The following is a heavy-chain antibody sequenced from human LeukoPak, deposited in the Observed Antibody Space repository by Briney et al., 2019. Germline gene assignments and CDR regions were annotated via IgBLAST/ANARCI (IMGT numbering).Heavy chain of an antibody. CDR2: ISRGGSTK. V-gene: IGHV3-11*04. CDR3: AREWRGSGDY. J-gene: IGHJ4*02. D-gene: IGHD3-10*01. CDR1: GFTFSDYN. Sequence: GGSLSLSCAASGFTFSDYNMRWIRQAPGKGLEWVSSISRGGSTKYYADSVKGRFTISRDNAKNSLFLQMNSLRAEDTAIYYCAREWRGSGDYWGQGTLVTVSS.